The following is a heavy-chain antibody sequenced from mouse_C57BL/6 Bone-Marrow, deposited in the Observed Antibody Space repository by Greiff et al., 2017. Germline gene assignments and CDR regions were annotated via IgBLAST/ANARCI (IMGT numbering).Heavy chain of an antibody. Sequence: EVKLQESGPVLVKPGASVKMSCKASGYTFTDYYMNWVKQSPGKSLEWIGVINPYNGGTSYNQKFKGKATLTVDKSSSTAYMELNSLTSEDSAVYYCARGGYGNYVAWFDYWGQGTLVTVSA. V-gene: IGHV1-19*01. J-gene: IGHJ3*01. CDR1: GYTFTDYY. D-gene: IGHD2-1*01. CDR2: INPYNGGT. CDR3: ARGGYGNYVAWFDY.